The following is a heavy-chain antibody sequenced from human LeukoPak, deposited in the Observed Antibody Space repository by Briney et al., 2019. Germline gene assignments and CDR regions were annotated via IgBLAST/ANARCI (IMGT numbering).Heavy chain of an antibody. D-gene: IGHD3-22*01. CDR1: GYTFTSYG. CDR2: INPNSGGT. Sequence: ASVKVSCKASGYTFTSYGISWVRQAPGQGLEWMGWINPNSGGTNYAQKFQGRVTMTRDTSISTAYMELSRLRSDDTVVYYCAIGGYYDSSGMWAFDIWGQGTMVTVSS. V-gene: IGHV1-2*02. J-gene: IGHJ3*02. CDR3: AIGGYYDSSGMWAFDI.